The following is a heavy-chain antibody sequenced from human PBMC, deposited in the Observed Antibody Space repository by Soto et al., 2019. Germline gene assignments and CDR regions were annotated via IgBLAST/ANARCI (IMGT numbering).Heavy chain of an antibody. J-gene: IGHJ4*02. CDR2: ISSSSSTI. D-gene: IGHD2-15*01. Sequence: GGSLRLSCAASGFTFSSYSMNWVRQAPGKGLEWVSYISSSSSTIYYADSVKGRFTISRDNAKNSLYLQMNSLRAEDTAVYYCARDPRNCSGGSCYSSNRPYYFDYWGQGTLVTVSS. V-gene: IGHV3-48*01. CDR3: ARDPRNCSGGSCYSSNRPYYFDY. CDR1: GFTFSSYS.